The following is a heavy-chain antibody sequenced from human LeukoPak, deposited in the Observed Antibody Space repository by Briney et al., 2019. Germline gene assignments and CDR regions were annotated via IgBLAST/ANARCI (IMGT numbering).Heavy chain of an antibody. V-gene: IGHV3-48*01. CDR3: ARDPRFLAAFDI. CDR1: GFTFSSCS. CDR2: ISSSSSTI. D-gene: IGHD3-3*01. J-gene: IGHJ3*02. Sequence: GGSLRLSCAASGFTFSSCSMNWVPQAPGKGLEWVSYISSSSSTIYYADSVKGRFTISRDNAKNSLYLQMNSLRAEDTAVFYCARDPRFLAAFDIWGQGTMVTVSS.